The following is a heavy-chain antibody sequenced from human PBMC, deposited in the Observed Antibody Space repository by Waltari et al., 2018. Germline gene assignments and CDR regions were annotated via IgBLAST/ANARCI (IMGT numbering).Heavy chain of an antibody. V-gene: IGHV4-34*01. CDR1: GGSFSGYP. J-gene: IGHJ6*03. CDR3: AREGPRSVIVSPYYLDI. Sequence: QVQLQQWGAGLLKPSETLSLSCAIYGGSFSGYPWTWIRQPPGKGLQWIGDVNDRGNTNYSPSLKSRVTISVDTSKNQFFLKMTSVTVADTAVYYCAREGPRSVIVSPYYLDIWATGTTVIVSS. CDR2: VNDRGNT. D-gene: IGHD3-16*02.